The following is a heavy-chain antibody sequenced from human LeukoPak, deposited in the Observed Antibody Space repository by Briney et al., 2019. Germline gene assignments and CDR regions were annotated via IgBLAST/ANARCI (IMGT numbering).Heavy chain of an antibody. CDR2: IYTSGST. Sequence: PSETLSLTCTVSGGSISSSSYYWSWIRQPAGKGLEWIGRIYTSGSTNYNPSLKSRVTMSVDTSKNQLSLKLSSVTAADTAVYYCAREGDGLWFGEHHFDYWGQGTLVTVSS. V-gene: IGHV4-61*02. CDR3: AREGDGLWFGEHHFDY. D-gene: IGHD3-10*01. J-gene: IGHJ4*02. CDR1: GGSISSSSYY.